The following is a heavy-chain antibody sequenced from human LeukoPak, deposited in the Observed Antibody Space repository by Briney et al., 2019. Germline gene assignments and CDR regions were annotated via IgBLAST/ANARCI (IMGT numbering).Heavy chain of an antibody. V-gene: IGHV4-34*01. CDR1: GGSFSGYY. CDR3: AGAYCGGDCYSGRTFDI. Sequence: PSETLSLTCAVYGGSFSGYYWSWIRQPPGKGLEWIGEINHSGSTNYNPSLKSRVTISVDTSKNQFSLKLSSVTAADTAVYYCAGAYCGGDCYSGRTFDIWGQGTMVTVSS. J-gene: IGHJ3*02. CDR2: INHSGST. D-gene: IGHD2-21*02.